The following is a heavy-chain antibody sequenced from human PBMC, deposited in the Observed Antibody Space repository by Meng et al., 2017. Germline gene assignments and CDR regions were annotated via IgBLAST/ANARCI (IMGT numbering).Heavy chain of an antibody. CDR1: GGSISSGGYY. CDR2: IYYSGST. J-gene: IGHJ3*02. D-gene: IGHD3-10*01. V-gene: IGHV4-31*03. CDR3: ASQGYYGSDDDAFDI. Sequence: VQVQASGPGLVKPSQTLSLTGTVSGGSISSGGYYWSWIRQHPGKGLEWIGYIYYSGSTYYNPSLKSRVTISVDTSKNQFSLKLSSVTAADTAVYYCASQGYYGSDDDAFDIWGQGTMVTVSS.